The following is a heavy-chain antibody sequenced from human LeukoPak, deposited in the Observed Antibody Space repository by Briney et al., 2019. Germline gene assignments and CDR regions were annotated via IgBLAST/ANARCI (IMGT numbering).Heavy chain of an antibody. CDR2: TSGSGGST. D-gene: IGHD3-10*01. V-gene: IGHV3-23*01. CDR3: AKHRMVRGIITDYYFDC. Sequence: GGSLRLSCAASGFTFSTYAMSWVRQAPGKGLEWVSTTSGSGGSTYYAGSVKGRFTISRDNSKNTLYLQVNSLRGEDTAVYFCAKHRMVRGIITDYYFDCWGQGTLVTVSS. CDR1: GFTFSTYA. J-gene: IGHJ4*02.